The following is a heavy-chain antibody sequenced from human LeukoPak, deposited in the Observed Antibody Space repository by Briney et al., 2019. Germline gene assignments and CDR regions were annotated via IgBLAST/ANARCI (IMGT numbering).Heavy chain of an antibody. CDR1: GFTFSSYE. D-gene: IGHD6-13*01. Sequence: PGGSLRLSCAASGFTFSSYEMNWVRQAPGKGLEWVSYISSSGSTIYYADSVKGRFTISRDNAKNSLYLQMNSLRAEDTAVYYCARDFRSSRGHYYLDVWGKGTTVTVSS. CDR3: ARDFRSSRGHYYLDV. CDR2: ISSSGSTI. J-gene: IGHJ6*03. V-gene: IGHV3-48*03.